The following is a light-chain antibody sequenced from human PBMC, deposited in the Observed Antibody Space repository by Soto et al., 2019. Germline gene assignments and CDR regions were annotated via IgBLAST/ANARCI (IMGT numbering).Light chain of an antibody. CDR3: QSYDSSLSQV. Sequence: QSALTQPPSVSGAPGQRVTISCTGSSSNIGAGYDVHWYQQLPGTAPKLLIYGNSNRPSGVPDRFSGSESGTSASLAITGLQAEDEADYYCQSYDSSLSQVFGTGTKVTVL. V-gene: IGLV1-40*01. J-gene: IGLJ1*01. CDR2: GNS. CDR1: SSNIGAGYD.